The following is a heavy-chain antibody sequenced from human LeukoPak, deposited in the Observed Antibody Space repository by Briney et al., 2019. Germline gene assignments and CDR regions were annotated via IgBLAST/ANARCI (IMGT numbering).Heavy chain of an antibody. Sequence: RSSETLSLTCSVYGGSFSGFYWNWIRQPPGKGLEWIGEIYHSGSTNYNPSLKSRVTISVDKSKNQFSLKLSSVTAADTAVYYCARAKVYGDTVYYYYGMDVWGQGTTVTVSS. CDR1: GGSFSGFY. CDR3: ARAKVYGDTVYYYYGMDV. V-gene: IGHV4-34*01. J-gene: IGHJ6*02. CDR2: IYHSGST. D-gene: IGHD4-17*01.